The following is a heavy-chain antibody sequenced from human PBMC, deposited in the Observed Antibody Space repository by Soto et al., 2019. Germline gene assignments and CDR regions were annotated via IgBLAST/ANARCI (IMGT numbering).Heavy chain of an antibody. CDR3: TGWGGHDSNY. CDR1: GFRFSSYW. J-gene: IGHJ4*02. CDR2: IDPDGRVG. V-gene: IGHV3-7*03. Sequence: EVQLLGSGGGLVQPGGSLRLSCVASGFRFSSYWMNWVRQTPGMGLEWVANIDPDGRVGSYVDSVKGRFTTSRDNAKKSIKLQINSLGADDTAVYFWTGWGGHDSNYWGQGILVTVSS. D-gene: IGHD3-16*01.